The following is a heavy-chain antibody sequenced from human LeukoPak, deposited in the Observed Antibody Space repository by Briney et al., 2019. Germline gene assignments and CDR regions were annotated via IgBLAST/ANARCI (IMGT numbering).Heavy chain of an antibody. J-gene: IGHJ5*02. D-gene: IGHD3-22*01. CDR1: GHTFTRYD. CDR2: MNPNSGNT. Sequence: ASVKVSCKASGHTFTRYDINWVRQATGQGLEWMGWMNPNSGNTAYAQKFQGRVTMTRNTSISTAYMELSSLRSEDTAVYYCAREDYYDSGSFDPWGQGTLVTVSS. V-gene: IGHV1-8*02. CDR3: AREDYYDSGSFDP.